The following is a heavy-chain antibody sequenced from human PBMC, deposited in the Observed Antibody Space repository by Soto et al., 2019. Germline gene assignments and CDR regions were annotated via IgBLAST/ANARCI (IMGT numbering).Heavy chain of an antibody. Sequence: QVQLVQSGAEVKKPGASVKVSCKASGYTFTSYGISWGRQAPGQGLEWMGWISAYNGNTNYAQKLQGRVTMTTDTSTSTAYMELRRLRSDDTAVYYCARDRSSGYYYYYGMDVWGQGTTVTVSS. CDR2: ISAYNGNT. CDR3: ARDRSSGYYYYYGMDV. V-gene: IGHV1-18*04. J-gene: IGHJ6*02. D-gene: IGHD6-6*01. CDR1: GYTFTSYG.